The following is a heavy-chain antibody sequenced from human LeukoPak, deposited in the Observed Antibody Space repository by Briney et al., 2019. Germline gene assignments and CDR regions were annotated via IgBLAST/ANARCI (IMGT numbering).Heavy chain of an antibody. CDR1: GGSISSGGYS. CDR3: ARERGTVASHSFDY. D-gene: IGHD4-23*01. J-gene: IGHJ4*02. V-gene: IGHV4-30-4*07. Sequence: PSETLSLTCAVSGGSISSGGYSWSWIRQPPGKGLEWIGYIYYSGSTYYNPSLKSRVTISVDTSKNQFSLKLSSVTAADTAVYYCARERGTVASHSFDYWGQGTLVTVSS. CDR2: IYYSGST.